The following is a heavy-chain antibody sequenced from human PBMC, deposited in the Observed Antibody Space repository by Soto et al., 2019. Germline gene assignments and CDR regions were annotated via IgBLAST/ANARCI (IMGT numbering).Heavy chain of an antibody. Sequence: QTGGSLRLSCAASGFIFSNYAMHWVRQAPGKGLEWVAVISFDGSNKFYADSVRGRFTFSRDNSKNTLYLQMISLRAEDTALYYCAREVTVAGPSDRRYYYGMDVWGQGTTVTVSS. J-gene: IGHJ6*02. CDR3: AREVTVAGPSDRRYYYGMDV. V-gene: IGHV3-30-3*01. CDR2: ISFDGSNK. D-gene: IGHD6-19*01. CDR1: GFIFSNYA.